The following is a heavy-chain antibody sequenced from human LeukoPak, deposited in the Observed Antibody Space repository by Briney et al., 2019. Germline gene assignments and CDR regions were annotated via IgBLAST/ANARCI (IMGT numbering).Heavy chain of an antibody. V-gene: IGHV3-23*01. CDR1: GFTFSSYA. CDR3: ARDPQDIDY. Sequence: PGGSLRLSCAASGFTFSSYAMSWVRQAPGKGLEWVSVISGTGGNTYYADSVKGRFTISRDNSKNTLYLQMNSLRAEDTAVYYCARDPQDIDYWGQGTLVTVSS. J-gene: IGHJ4*02. CDR2: ISGTGGNT.